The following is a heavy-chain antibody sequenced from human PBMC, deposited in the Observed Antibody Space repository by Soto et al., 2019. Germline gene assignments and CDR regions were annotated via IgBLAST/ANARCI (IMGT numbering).Heavy chain of an antibody. D-gene: IGHD2-2*01. CDR3: ARFESPAYYYGMDV. CDR2: INHSGST. V-gene: IGHV4-34*01. CDR1: GGSFSGYY. J-gene: IGHJ6*02. Sequence: SETLSLTCAVYGGSFSGYYWSWIRQPPGKGLEWIGEINHSGSTNYNPSLKSRVTISVDTSKNQFSLKLSSVTAADTAVYYCARFESPAYYYGMDVWGQGTTVTVSS.